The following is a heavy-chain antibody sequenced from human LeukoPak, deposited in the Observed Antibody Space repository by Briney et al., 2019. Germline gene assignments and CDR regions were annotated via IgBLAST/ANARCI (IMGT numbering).Heavy chain of an antibody. CDR1: GGSVSSGSYY. D-gene: IGHD5-24*01. CDR2: INHSGST. CDR3: ARGPWLQYFDY. Sequence: PSETLSLTCTVSGGSVSSGSYYWSWIRQPPGKGLEWIGEINHSGSTNYNPSLKSRVTISVDTSKNQFSLKLSSVTAADTAVYYCARGPWLQYFDYWGQGTLVTVSS. J-gene: IGHJ4*02. V-gene: IGHV4-39*07.